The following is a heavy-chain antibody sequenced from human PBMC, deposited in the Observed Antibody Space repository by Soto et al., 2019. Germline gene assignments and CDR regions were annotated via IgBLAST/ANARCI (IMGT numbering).Heavy chain of an antibody. J-gene: IGHJ6*02. CDR1: GGSISSGGYY. V-gene: IGHV4-31*03. Sequence: QVQLQESGPGLVKPSQTLSLTCTVSGGSISSGGYYWSWIRQHPGKGLEWIGYIYYSGSTYYNPSLKSRVTISVDTSKNQFSLKLSSVTAADTAVYYCARDFWVDYYGSGTRRHPTLYYYYGMDVWGQGTTVTVSS. D-gene: IGHD3-10*01. CDR2: IYYSGST. CDR3: ARDFWVDYYGSGTRRHPTLYYYYGMDV.